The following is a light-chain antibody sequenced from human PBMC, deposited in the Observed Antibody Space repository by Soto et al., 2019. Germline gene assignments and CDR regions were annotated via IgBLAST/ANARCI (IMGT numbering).Light chain of an antibody. CDR2: ATY. Sequence: EIVMTQSPATLSVSPGERASLSCRASQSVSSNLAWYQQKPGQTPRLLIYATYTRATGIPARFSGSGSGTELTLTITSLQSEDFAVYYCQHYNNWPYTTFGPGTKVDIX. CDR3: QHYNNWPYTT. J-gene: IGKJ3*01. CDR1: QSVSSN. V-gene: IGKV3-15*01.